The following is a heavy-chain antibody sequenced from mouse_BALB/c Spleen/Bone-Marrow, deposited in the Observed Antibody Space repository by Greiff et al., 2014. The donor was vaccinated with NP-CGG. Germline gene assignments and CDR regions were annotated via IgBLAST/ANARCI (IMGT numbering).Heavy chain of an antibody. Sequence: QVQLQQSGAELAKPGASVKMSCKAPGYTFTTYWIHWVKQRPGQGLEWIGYINPSTGNTEYNQKFRDRATLTADKSPSTPYMQLSSLTSEDSAVYYCARGLRDWYFDVWGAGTTVTVSS. D-gene: IGHD2-4*01. V-gene: IGHV1-7*01. CDR3: ARGLRDWYFDV. CDR1: GYTFTTYW. CDR2: INPSTGNT. J-gene: IGHJ1*01.